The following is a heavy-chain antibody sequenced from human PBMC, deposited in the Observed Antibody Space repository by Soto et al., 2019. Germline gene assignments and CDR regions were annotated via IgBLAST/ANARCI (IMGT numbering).Heavy chain of an antibody. Sequence: SETLSLTCTVSGGSISSYYWSWIRQPAGKGLEWIGRIYTSGSTNYNPSLKSRVTMSVDTSKNQFSLKLSSVTAADTAVYYCAGEPDPNWNYDYYYYYGMDVWGQGTTVTVSS. D-gene: IGHD1-7*01. CDR3: AGEPDPNWNYDYYYYYGMDV. CDR1: GGSISSYY. CDR2: IYTSGST. J-gene: IGHJ6*02. V-gene: IGHV4-4*07.